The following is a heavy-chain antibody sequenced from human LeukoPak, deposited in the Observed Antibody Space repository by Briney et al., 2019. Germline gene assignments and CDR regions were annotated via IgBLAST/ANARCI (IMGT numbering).Heavy chain of an antibody. J-gene: IGHJ6*03. CDR2: ISYDGSNK. CDR3: AKDKLWFGDWDYYYYMDV. D-gene: IGHD3-10*01. V-gene: IGHV3-30*18. CDR1: GFTFSSYG. Sequence: GGSLRLSCAAPGFTFSSYGMHWVRQAPGKGLEWVAVISYDGSNKYYADSVKGRFTISRDNSKNTLYLQMNSLRAEDTAVYYCAKDKLWFGDWDYYYYMDVWGKGTTVTISS.